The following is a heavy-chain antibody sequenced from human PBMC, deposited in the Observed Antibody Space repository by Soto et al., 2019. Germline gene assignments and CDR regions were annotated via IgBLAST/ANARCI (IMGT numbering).Heavy chain of an antibody. CDR3: ATRGTQGRWLEFADY. CDR2: SIPISGRT. J-gene: IGHJ4*02. V-gene: IGHV1-69*01. CDR1: GGTFSSLG. Sequence: QVQLVQSGAEVKRPGSSVKVSCEASGGTFSSLGFTWVRQAPGQGLEWMGGSIPISGRTTFAPKFLGRVTITADESTSTTYMELTALTSDDTAIYYCATRGTQGRWLEFADYWGQGTLVTVSS. D-gene: IGHD5-12*01.